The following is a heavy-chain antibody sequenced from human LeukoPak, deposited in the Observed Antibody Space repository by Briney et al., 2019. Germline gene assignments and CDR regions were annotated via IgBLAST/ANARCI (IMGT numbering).Heavy chain of an antibody. Sequence: PSETLSLTCAVYGGSFSGYYWSWIRQPPGKGLEWIGEINHSGSTNYNPSLKSRVTISVDTSKNQFSLKLSSVTAADTAVYYCATAGDSSGRYFDYWGQGTLVTVSS. CDR3: ATAGDSSGRYFDY. CDR2: INHSGST. J-gene: IGHJ4*02. CDR1: GGSFSGYY. D-gene: IGHD3-22*01. V-gene: IGHV4-34*01.